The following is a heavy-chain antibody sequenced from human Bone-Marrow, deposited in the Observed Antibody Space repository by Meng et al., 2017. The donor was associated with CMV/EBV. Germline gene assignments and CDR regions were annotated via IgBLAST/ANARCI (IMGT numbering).Heavy chain of an antibody. D-gene: IGHD3-3*01. CDR2: ISSSSSYI. Sequence: GELLKIPCAASGLPFSRYSMNWVSQAPGKGLEWVSSISSSSSYIYYADSVKGRFTISRDNAKNSLYLQMNSLRAEDTAVYYCATGRGGRFLELSRNWFDPWGQGTLVTVSS. CDR3: ATGRGGRFLELSRNWFDP. J-gene: IGHJ5*02. CDR1: GLPFSRYS. V-gene: IGHV3-21*01.